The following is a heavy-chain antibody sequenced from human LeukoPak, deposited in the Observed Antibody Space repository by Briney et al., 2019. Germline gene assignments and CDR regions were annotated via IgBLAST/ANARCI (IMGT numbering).Heavy chain of an antibody. CDR2: IEEDGSAK. V-gene: IGHV3-7*01. Sequence: GGSLRLSCAASGLSFSSYWMTWVRQAPGKGLEWVANIEEDGSAKSYVDSVKGRFTISRDNAKNSLYLQMNSLRVEDTAVYYCARDYDYFSGHNLDAYDIWGQGTTVIVSS. CDR3: ARDYDYFSGHNLDAYDI. J-gene: IGHJ3*02. CDR1: GLSFSSYW. D-gene: IGHD2-15*01.